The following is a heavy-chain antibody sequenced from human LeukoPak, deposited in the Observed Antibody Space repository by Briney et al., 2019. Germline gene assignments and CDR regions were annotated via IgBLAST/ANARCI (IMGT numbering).Heavy chain of an antibody. CDR2: ISAYSGNT. CDR3: ARDSSNYGDYNAFGDY. D-gene: IGHD4-17*01. J-gene: IGHJ4*02. Sequence: ASVKVSCKTSGYTFSSFGITWVRQAPGQGLEWVGWISAYSGNTNYGQILQDRVTMTTDTSTSTAYMELKSLRSDDTAVYYCARDSSNYGDYNAFGDYWGQGTLVTVSS. V-gene: IGHV1-18*01. CDR1: GYTFSSFG.